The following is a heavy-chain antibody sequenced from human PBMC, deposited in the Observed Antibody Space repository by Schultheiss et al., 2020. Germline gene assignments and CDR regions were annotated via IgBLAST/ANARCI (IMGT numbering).Heavy chain of an antibody. Sequence: GGSLRLSCAASGFTFSNAWMSWVRQAPGKGLEWVGRIKSKTDGGTTDYAAPVKGRFTISRDDSKNTLYLQMISLGAEDTAVYYCVRGGGALDYWGQGTLVTVSS. CDR2: IKSKTDGGTT. V-gene: IGHV3-15*01. CDR3: VRGGGALDY. D-gene: IGHD3-10*01. CDR1: GFTFSNAW. J-gene: IGHJ4*02.